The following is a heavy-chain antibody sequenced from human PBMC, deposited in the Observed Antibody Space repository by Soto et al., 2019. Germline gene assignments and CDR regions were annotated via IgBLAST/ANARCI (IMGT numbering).Heavy chain of an antibody. D-gene: IGHD3-3*01. CDR2: ISSSSSTI. Sequence: GGSLRLSCAASGVTFSSYSMNWVRQAPGKGLEWVSYISSSSSTIYYADSVKGRFTISRDNAKNSLYLQMNSLRDEDTAVYYCARESRFLEWLSLNWFDPWGQGTLVTVSS. CDR3: ARESRFLEWLSLNWFDP. CDR1: GVTFSSYS. V-gene: IGHV3-48*02. J-gene: IGHJ5*02.